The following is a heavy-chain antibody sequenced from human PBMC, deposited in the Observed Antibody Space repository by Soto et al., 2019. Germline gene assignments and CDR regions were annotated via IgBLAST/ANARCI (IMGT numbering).Heavy chain of an antibody. J-gene: IGHJ4*02. Sequence: PSQTLSLTCAISGDSVSGNSAAWNWIRQSPSRGLEWLGRTYCRSRWYNDYAVSVKSRITVTPDTSKNQFSLHLNSVTPEDTAVYYCEREFPYYVSSDSYLDYWGQGALVTVSS. D-gene: IGHD3-16*01. CDR3: EREFPYYVSSDSYLDY. V-gene: IGHV6-1*01. CDR1: GDSVSGNSAA. CDR2: TYCRSRWYN.